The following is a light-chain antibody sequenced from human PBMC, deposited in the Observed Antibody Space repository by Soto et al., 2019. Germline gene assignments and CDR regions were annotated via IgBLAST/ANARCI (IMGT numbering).Light chain of an antibody. V-gene: IGLV2-14*01. Sequence: QSVLTQPASVSGSPGQSITISCTGTSSDVGGYNYVSWYQQHPGKAPKLMIYDVSNRPSGVSNRFSGSKSGNTASLTISGLQAEDEADYYCSSYPSSRTVVFGGGTKLTVL. J-gene: IGLJ2*01. CDR3: SSYPSSRTVV. CDR2: DVS. CDR1: SSDVGGYNY.